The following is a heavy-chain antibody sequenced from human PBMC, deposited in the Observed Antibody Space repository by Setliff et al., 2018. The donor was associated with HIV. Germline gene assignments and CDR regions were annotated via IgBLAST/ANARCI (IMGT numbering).Heavy chain of an antibody. J-gene: IGHJ3*02. CDR1: GFSVDDYW. CDR2: IKQDGREK. D-gene: IGHD1-26*01. CDR3: ARNTDVDSVYRPFHI. V-gene: IGHV3-7*03. Sequence: SLRLSCAASGFSVDDYWMSWVRQAPGKGLQWVANIKQDGREKYYVDSVKGRFTISRDDTQNSLFLQMNSLRADDTAVYYCARNTDVDSVYRPFHIWGQGTMVTVSS.